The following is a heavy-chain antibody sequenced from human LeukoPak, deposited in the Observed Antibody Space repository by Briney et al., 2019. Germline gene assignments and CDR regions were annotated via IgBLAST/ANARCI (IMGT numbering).Heavy chain of an antibody. CDR2: IYHSGTT. D-gene: IGHD3-10*01. J-gene: IGHJ4*02. Sequence: SDTLSLTCAVSGYSITSSSWWGWIRQPPGKGLEWIGYIYHSGTTYYNPSLQSRVTMSVDTSKNQFSLKLSSVTAVDTAVYYCARKENVYYYFDYWGQGTLVTVSS. CDR1: GYSITSSSW. CDR3: ARKENVYYYFDY. V-gene: IGHV4-28*01.